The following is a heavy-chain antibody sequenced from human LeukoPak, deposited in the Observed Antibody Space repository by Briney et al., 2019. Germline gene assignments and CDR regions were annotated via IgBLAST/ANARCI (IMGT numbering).Heavy chain of an antibody. D-gene: IGHD4-23*01. Sequence: ASVKVSCKASGGTFSSYAISWVRQAPGQGLEWMGGIIPIFGTANYAQKFQGRVTITADKSTSTAYMELSSLRSEDTAVYYCARDSDYGGNLGYWGQGTLVTVSS. CDR2: IIPIFGTA. CDR3: ARDSDYGGNLGY. V-gene: IGHV1-69*06. J-gene: IGHJ4*02. CDR1: GGTFSSYA.